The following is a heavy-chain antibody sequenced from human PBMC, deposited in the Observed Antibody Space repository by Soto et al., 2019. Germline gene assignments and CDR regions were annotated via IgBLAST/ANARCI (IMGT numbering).Heavy chain of an antibody. J-gene: IGHJ6*02. V-gene: IGHV3-21*01. CDR3: ARDVPAELEPETNYYYYYYGMDV. CDR2: ISSSSSYI. Sequence: AGGSLRLSCAASGFTFSSYSMNWVRQAPGKGLEWVSSISSSSSYIYYADSVKGRFTISRDNAKNSLYLQMNSLRAEDTAVYYCARDVPAELEPETNYYYYYYGMDVWGQGTTVTVSS. CDR1: GFTFSSYS. D-gene: IGHD1-1*01.